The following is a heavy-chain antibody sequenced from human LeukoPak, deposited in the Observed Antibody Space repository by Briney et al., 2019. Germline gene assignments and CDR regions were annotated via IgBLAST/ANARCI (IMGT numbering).Heavy chain of an antibody. D-gene: IGHD2-15*01. CDR2: VSSSGSTI. V-gene: IGHV3-48*03. CDR1: GFTFSSYE. Sequence: HPGGSLRLSCAASGFTFSSYEMNWVRQAPGKGLEWVSYVSSSGSTIYYADSVKGRFTISRDNAKNSLYLQMNSLRAEDTAVYYCARAFFGRGGRVYYYYYYMDVWGKGTTVTISS. J-gene: IGHJ6*03. CDR3: ARAFFGRGGRVYYYYYYMDV.